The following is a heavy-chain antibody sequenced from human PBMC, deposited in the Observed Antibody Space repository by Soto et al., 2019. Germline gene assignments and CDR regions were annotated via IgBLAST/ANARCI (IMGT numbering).Heavy chain of an antibody. Sequence: GGSLRLSCAASGFTFSSYGMFWVRQAPGRGLEWVAFISYDGSDKCSDSVKGRFTISRDNSKNTLYLQMNSLRAEDTAVYYCAKGSYSGRYSDFDCWGQGTLVTVSS. CDR3: AKGSYSGRYSDFDC. J-gene: IGHJ4*02. CDR1: GFTFSSYG. D-gene: IGHD1-26*01. CDR2: ISYDGSDK. V-gene: IGHV3-30*18.